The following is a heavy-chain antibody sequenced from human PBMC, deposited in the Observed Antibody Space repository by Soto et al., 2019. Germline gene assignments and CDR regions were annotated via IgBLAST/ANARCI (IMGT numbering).Heavy chain of an antibody. CDR2: IDPSDSYT. J-gene: IGHJ4*02. Sequence: GESLKISCKGSGYSFTSYWISWVRQMPGKGLEWMGRIDPSDSYTNDSPSFQGHVTISADKSISTAYLQWSSLKASDTAMYYCATLRVGLGELLTYWGQGTLVTVSS. CDR3: ATLRVGLGELLTY. V-gene: IGHV5-10-1*01. D-gene: IGHD3-10*01. CDR1: GYSFTSYW.